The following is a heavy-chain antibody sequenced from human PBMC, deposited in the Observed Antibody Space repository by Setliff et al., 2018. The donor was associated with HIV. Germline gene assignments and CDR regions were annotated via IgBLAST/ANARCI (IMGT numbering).Heavy chain of an antibody. Sequence: ASVKVSCKASGYTFRDYGVGWVRQAPGQGLEWMGWSSAFSGDSNYAQDFQGRVTISADKSTSTAYLQWSSLKASDTAMYYCATAGFDPWGQGTLVTVS. CDR2: SSAFSGDS. J-gene: IGHJ5*02. CDR1: GYTFRDYG. CDR3: ATAGFDP. V-gene: IGHV1-18*01.